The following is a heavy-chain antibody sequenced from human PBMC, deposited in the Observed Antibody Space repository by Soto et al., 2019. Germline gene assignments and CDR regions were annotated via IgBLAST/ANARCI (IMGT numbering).Heavy chain of an antibody. V-gene: IGHV4-34*01. CDR1: GGSFSGYY. Sequence: SETLSLACAVYGGSFSGYYWSWIRQPPGKGLEWIGEINHSGSTNYNPSLKSRVTISVDTSKNQFSLKLSSVTAADTAVYYCASASLGYCSGGSCYSGSIRYYXMDVWGQGTTVTVSS. CDR2: INHSGST. J-gene: IGHJ6*02. D-gene: IGHD2-15*01. CDR3: ASASLGYCSGGSCYSGSIRYYXMDV.